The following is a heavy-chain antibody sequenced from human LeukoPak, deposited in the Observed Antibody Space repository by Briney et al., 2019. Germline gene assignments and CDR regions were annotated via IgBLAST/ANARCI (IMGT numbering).Heavy chain of an antibody. CDR1: GFTFSSYR. CDR2: ISGGNT. J-gene: IGHJ6*02. Sequence: GGSLRLSCAASGFTFSSYRMNWVRRAPGKGLEWVSGISGGNTYYADSVKGRFTISRDNSKNTLYLQMNSLRAEDTAVYYCAPRSGGMDVWGRGTTVTVS. CDR3: APRSGGMDV. V-gene: IGHV3-23*01.